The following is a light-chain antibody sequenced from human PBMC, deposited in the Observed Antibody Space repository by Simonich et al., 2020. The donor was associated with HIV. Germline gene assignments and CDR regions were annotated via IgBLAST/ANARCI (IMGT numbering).Light chain of an antibody. CDR3: QAWDRTIVL. CDR2: QDG. J-gene: IGLJ2*01. CDR1: KLGNKY. V-gene: IGLV3-1*01. Sequence: SYELTQPPSVSVSPGQTASITCSGDKLGNKYAFWYQQKSGQSPVLVIYQDGKRPSGIPERFSGSNSGNTATLTIRGTQAMDEAAYYCQAWDRTIVLFGGGTKLTVL.